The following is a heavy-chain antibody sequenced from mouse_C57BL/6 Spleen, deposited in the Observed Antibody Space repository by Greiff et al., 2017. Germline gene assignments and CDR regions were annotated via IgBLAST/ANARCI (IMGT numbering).Heavy chain of an antibody. J-gene: IGHJ1*03. Sequence: QVQLQQPGAELVKPGASVKLSCKASGYTFTSYWMQWVKQRPGQGLEWIGEIDPSDSYTNYNQKFKGKATLTVDTSSSTAYMQLSSLTSEDSAVYYCARGGTPKFYWYFDVWGTGTTVTGSS. CDR1: GYTFTSYW. V-gene: IGHV1-50*01. CDR2: IDPSDSYT. D-gene: IGHD2-14*01. CDR3: ARGGTPKFYWYFDV.